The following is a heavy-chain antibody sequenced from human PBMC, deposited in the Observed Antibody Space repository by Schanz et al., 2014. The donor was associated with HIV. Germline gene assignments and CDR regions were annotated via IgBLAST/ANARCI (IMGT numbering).Heavy chain of an antibody. CDR2: ITESGGRT. CDR1: GFAFSNYA. CDR3: AKPEYDSRGNSQSHFDS. D-gene: IGHD3-22*01. J-gene: IGHJ4*02. V-gene: IGHV3-23*01. Sequence: QLLESGGGLVQPGGSLRLSCAASGFAFSNYAMSWVRQAPGKGLEWVSSITESGGRTYYADSVNGRFTISRDNSKNTLYLQMTTLRTEDTAVYYCAKPEYDSRGNSQSHFDSWGQGTLVTVSS.